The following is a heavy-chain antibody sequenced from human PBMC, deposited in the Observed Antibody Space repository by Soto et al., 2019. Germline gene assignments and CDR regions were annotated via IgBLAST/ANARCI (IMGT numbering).Heavy chain of an antibody. V-gene: IGHV3-23*01. CDR1: GFPFSSYA. J-gene: IGHJ4*02. CDR2: ISGSGGST. Sequence: GGSLRLSCAASGFPFSSYAMSWVRQAPGKGLEWVSAISGSGGSTYYADSVKGRFTISRDNSKNTLYLQMNTLKTEDTAVYYCSDCGSSAFDSWGQGTLVTVSS. CDR3: SDCGSSAFDS. D-gene: IGHD1-26*01.